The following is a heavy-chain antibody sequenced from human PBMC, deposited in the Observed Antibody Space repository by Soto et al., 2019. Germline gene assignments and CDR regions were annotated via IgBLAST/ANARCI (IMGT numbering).Heavy chain of an antibody. CDR1: GGSVSSYY. Sequence: QVQLQESGPGLVKPSETLSLTCTVSGGSVSSYYWNWIRQPPGKGLEWIGYIYNSGNTNYNPSLRSRVTISVDTSKNQFSLKLSSVTAEDTAVYYCAAPPRYWDQGTLGTVSS. CDR2: IYNSGNT. J-gene: IGHJ4*02. CDR3: AAPPRY. V-gene: IGHV4-59*02.